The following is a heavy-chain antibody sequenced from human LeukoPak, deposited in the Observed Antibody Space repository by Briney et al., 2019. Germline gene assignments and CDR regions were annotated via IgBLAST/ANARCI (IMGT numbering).Heavy chain of an antibody. Sequence: GRSLRLSCAASGFTFDDYAMHWVRQAPGKGLEWVSGISWNSGSIGYADSVKGRFTISRDNAKNSLYLQMNSLRAEDTALYYCAKDTAAAGQVYYYYGMDVWGQGTTVTVSS. CDR3: AKDTAAAGQVYYYYGMDV. CDR2: ISWNSGSI. D-gene: IGHD6-13*01. CDR1: GFTFDDYA. V-gene: IGHV3-9*01. J-gene: IGHJ6*02.